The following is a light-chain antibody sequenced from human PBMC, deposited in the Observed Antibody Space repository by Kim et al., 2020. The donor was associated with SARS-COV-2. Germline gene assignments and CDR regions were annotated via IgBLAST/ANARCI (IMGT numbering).Light chain of an antibody. Sequence: QSALTQPASVSGSPGQSITISCTGTTSDARDYNYVSWYQQHPGKAPKVIIYDVSNRPSGISDRFSGSRSGNSASLTISGLQAEDEADYYCSSYSSSSTRVFGTGTKVTVL. CDR1: TSDARDYNY. V-gene: IGLV2-14*03. CDR3: SSYSSSSTRV. J-gene: IGLJ1*01. CDR2: DVS.